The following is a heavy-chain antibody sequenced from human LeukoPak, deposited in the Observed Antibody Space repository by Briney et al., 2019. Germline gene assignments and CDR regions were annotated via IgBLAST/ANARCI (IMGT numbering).Heavy chain of an antibody. CDR1: GFTFSSYW. Sequence: GGSLRLSCAASGFTFSSYWMSWVRQAPGKGLEWVANIKQDGSVKYYVDSVKGRFTISRDNAKNSLYLQMNSLRAEDTAVYYCARDGAYDILTGYSYYFDYWGQGTLVTVSS. D-gene: IGHD3-9*01. V-gene: IGHV3-7*01. J-gene: IGHJ4*02. CDR3: ARDGAYDILTGYSYYFDY. CDR2: IKQDGSVK.